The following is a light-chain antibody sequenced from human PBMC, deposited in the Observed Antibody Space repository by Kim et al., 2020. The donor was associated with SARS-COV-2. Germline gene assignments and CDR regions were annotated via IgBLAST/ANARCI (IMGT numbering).Light chain of an antibody. J-gene: IGKJ1*01. CDR2: GAS. CDR1: QSVSDNS. Sequence: EIVSTQSPGALSLSPGERATLSCRASQSVSDNSLAWYQQKPGQAPRLLIYGASIRATGVPDRFSGSGAGTDFTLTVSRLEPEDFGVYYCQQHGGSPRWTFGQGTRVNIK. V-gene: IGKV3-20*01. CDR3: QQHGGSPRWT.